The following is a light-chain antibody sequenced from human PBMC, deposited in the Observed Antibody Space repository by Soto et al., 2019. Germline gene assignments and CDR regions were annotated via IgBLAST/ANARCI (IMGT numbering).Light chain of an antibody. Sequence: ETVMTQSPATLSVSPVERATLSCRASQSVSSYLAWYQQKPGQAPRLLVYDVSNRATGIPARFSGGGSGTDFTLTISNLEPEDFAVYYCQQRSDWPWTFGQGTKVDIK. J-gene: IGKJ1*01. CDR1: QSVSSY. CDR3: QQRSDWPWT. CDR2: DVS. V-gene: IGKV3-11*01.